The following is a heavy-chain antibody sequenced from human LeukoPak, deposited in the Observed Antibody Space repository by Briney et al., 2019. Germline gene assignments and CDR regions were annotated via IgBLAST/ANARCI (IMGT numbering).Heavy chain of an antibody. J-gene: IGHJ4*02. V-gene: IGHV1-69*05. CDR1: TGTFSSYA. Sequence: SSVKVSCKASTGTFSSYAISWVRQAPGQGLEWMGRIIPIFGTANYAQKFQGRVTITTDESTSTAYMELSSLRSEDTAVYYCARGSYYYDSSGYFDYWGQGTLVTVSS. D-gene: IGHD3-22*01. CDR2: IIPIFGTA. CDR3: ARGSYYYDSSGYFDY.